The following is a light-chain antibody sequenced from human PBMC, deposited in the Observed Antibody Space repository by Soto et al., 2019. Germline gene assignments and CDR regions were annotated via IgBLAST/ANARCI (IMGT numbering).Light chain of an antibody. V-gene: IGKV1-5*03. J-gene: IGKJ2*02. CDR2: KAS. Sequence: DIQMTQSPSTLSASVGDRVTITCRASQSISSWLAWYKQKPGKAPKLLIYKASSLERGVPSRFSGSGSVSECTLTISIVGPEDVATYYCQQYNSYPWTFGQGTKLEIK. CDR1: QSISSW. CDR3: QQYNSYPWT.